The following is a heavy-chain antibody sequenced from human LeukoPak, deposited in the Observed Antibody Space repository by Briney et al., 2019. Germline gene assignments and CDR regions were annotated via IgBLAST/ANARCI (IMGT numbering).Heavy chain of an antibody. J-gene: IGHJ4*02. D-gene: IGHD3-9*01. CDR2: ISYDGSNK. V-gene: IGHV3-30-3*01. Sequence: GGSLRLSCAASGFTFSSYAMHWVRQAPGKGLEWVAVISYDGSNKYYADSVKGRFTISRDNSKNTLYLQMNSLRAEGTAVYYCARESALTGSWQFDYWGQGTLVTVSS. CDR3: ARESALTGSWQFDY. CDR1: GFTFSSYA.